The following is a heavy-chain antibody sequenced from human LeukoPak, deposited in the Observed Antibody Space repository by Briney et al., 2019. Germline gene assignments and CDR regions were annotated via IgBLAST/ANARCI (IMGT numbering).Heavy chain of an antibody. D-gene: IGHD3-10*01. CDR3: ARQASVRGVYSGY. Sequence: GESLKISCKGSGFSFTSYWIGWVRQMPGKGLEWMGIIYPGDSDTRYSPSFQGQVTISADKSIGTAYLQWSSLKASDTAMYYCARQASVRGVYSGYWGQGTLVTVSS. CDR1: GFSFTSYW. V-gene: IGHV5-51*01. CDR2: IYPGDSDT. J-gene: IGHJ4*02.